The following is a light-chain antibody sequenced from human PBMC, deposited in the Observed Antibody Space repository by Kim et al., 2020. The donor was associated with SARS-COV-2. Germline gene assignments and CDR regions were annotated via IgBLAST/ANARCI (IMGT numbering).Light chain of an antibody. V-gene: IGLV3-25*03. J-gene: IGLJ3*02. Sequence: VSPGQTARITCSGDALPKQYAYWYQQKPGQAPVLMIYKDSERPSGIPERFSGSSSGTTVTLTISGVQAEDEADYYCQSADSSGTPVFGGGTQLTVL. CDR1: ALPKQY. CDR2: KDS. CDR3: QSADSSGTPV.